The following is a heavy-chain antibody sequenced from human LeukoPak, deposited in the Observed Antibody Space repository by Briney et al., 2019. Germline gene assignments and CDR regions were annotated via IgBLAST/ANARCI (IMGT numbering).Heavy chain of an antibody. CDR2: ISSSGSTI. CDR1: GFTFSSYA. Sequence: GGSLRLSCAASGFTFSSYAMSWIRQAPGKGLEWVSYISSSGSTIYYADSVKGRFTISRDNAKNSLYLQMNSLRAGDTAVYYCARDRRWLRREYNWFDPWGQGTLVTVSS. J-gene: IGHJ5*02. V-gene: IGHV3-11*04. CDR3: ARDRRWLRREYNWFDP. D-gene: IGHD5-12*01.